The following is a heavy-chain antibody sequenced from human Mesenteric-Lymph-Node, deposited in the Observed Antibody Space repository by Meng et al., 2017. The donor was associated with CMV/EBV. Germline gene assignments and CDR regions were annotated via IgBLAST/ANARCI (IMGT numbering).Heavy chain of an antibody. J-gene: IGHJ4*02. CDR2: IYYSGST. V-gene: IGHV4-39*01. CDR3: AAEIAAAGNY. Sequence: SETLSLTCTVSGGSISSSSYYWGWIRQPPGKGLEWIGSIYYSGSTYYNPSLKSRLTISVDTSQNQFSLKLSSVTAADTAVYYCAAEIAAAGNYWGQGTLVTVSS. D-gene: IGHD6-13*01. CDR1: GGSISSSSYY.